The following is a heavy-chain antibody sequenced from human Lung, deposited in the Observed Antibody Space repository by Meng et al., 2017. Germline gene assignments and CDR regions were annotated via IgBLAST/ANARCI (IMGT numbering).Heavy chain of an antibody. CDR3: AILSHCTGGTCYPYDY. V-gene: IGHV1-18*01. CDR2: ISPYNGYT. CDR1: GYTFTTYG. D-gene: IGHD2-15*01. Sequence: QVTLMQSGAEVKKPGASGKVSCNASGYTFTTYGISWVRQAPGQGLEWMGWISPYNGYTSSIQKFQGRVTMTTDTSTSTAYMELMSLGSDDTAVYYCAILSHCTGGTCYPYDYWGQGTLVTVSS. J-gene: IGHJ4*02.